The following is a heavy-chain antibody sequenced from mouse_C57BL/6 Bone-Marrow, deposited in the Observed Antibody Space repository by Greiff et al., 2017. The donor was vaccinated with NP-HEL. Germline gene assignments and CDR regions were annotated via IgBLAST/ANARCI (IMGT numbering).Heavy chain of an antibody. CDR2: IHPNSGST. J-gene: IGHJ1*03. CDR3: ASQRYYGSRGYFDV. D-gene: IGHD1-1*01. V-gene: IGHV1-64*01. CDR1: GYTFTSYW. Sequence: VQLQQPGAELVKPGASVKLSCKASGYTFTSYWMHWVKQRPGQGLEWIGMIHPNSGSTNYTEKFKSKATLTVDNSSSTAYMQLSSLTSEDSAVYYCASQRYYGSRGYFDVWGTGTTVTVSS.